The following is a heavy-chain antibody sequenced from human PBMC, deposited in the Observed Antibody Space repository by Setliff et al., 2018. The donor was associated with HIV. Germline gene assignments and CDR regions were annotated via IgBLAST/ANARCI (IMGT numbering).Heavy chain of an antibody. CDR1: GYSFTNYW. CDR3: AREMRTIEGGALDI. V-gene: IGHV5-51*01. D-gene: IGHD1-1*01. Sequence: GESLKISCKGSGYSFTNYWIGWVRQMPGKGLEWMWIIYPGDSDTKYSPSFQGQVSISADKSTSTAFLQWISLKASDTATYYCAREMRTIEGGALDIWGQGTLVTVSS. J-gene: IGHJ3*02. CDR2: IYPGDSDT.